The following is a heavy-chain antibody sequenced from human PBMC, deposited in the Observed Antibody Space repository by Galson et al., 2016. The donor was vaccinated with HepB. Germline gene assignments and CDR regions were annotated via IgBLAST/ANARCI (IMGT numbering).Heavy chain of an antibody. J-gene: IGHJ4*02. CDR2: INPSGNT. V-gene: IGHV4-34*01. CDR3: ALLSTVGNPYFHYFDS. CDR1: GGSFSGFY. D-gene: IGHD2/OR15-2a*01. Sequence: SETLSLTCAVSGGSFSGFYWSWIRQPPGKGLEWIAEINPSGNTIYNPSLKNRVTASIDTSKIHFSLNVSSVTAADTAVYYCALLSTVGNPYFHYFDSWGQGTLVTVSS.